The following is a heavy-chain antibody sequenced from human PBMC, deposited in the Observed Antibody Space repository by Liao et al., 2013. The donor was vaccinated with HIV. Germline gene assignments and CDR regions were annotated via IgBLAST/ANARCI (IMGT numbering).Heavy chain of an antibody. D-gene: IGHD3/OR15-3a*01. Sequence: QVQLQQWGAGLLKPSETLSLTCAVYGGSFSAYRWSWIRQPPGQGLEWIGEINHSGRSNSNPSLKSRVTISVDTSKNQFSLKLNSVTATDTAMYYCARGLIGLVRAFDIWGQGTMVIASS. CDR2: INHSGRS. V-gene: IGHV4-34*02. J-gene: IGHJ3*02. CDR1: GGSFSAYR. CDR3: ARGLIGLVRAFDI.